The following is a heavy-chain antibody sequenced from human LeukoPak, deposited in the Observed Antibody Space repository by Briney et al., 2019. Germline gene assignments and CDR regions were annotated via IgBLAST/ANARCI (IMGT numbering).Heavy chain of an antibody. J-gene: IGHJ6*03. D-gene: IGHD2-2*01. CDR2: IYYSGST. CDR3: ARSLIGYCSSTSCYACSPYYLDV. V-gene: IGHV4-59*01. CDR1: GGSISSYY. Sequence: PSETLSLTCTASGGSISSYYWSWIRQPPGKGLEWIGYIYYSGSTNYNPSLKSRVTISVDTSKNQFSLKLSSVTAADTAVYYCARSLIGYCSSTSCYACSPYYLDVWGKGPTVTVSS.